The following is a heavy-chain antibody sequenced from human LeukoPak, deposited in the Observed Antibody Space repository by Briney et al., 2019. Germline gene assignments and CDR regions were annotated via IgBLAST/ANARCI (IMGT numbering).Heavy chain of an antibody. CDR3: ARVDYSNYRIDY. J-gene: IGHJ4*02. V-gene: IGHV4-34*01. Sequence: PSETLSLTCAVYGGSFSGYYWSWIRQPPGKGLEWIGEINHSGSTNYNPSLKSRVTISVDTSKNQFSLKLSSVTAADTAVYYCARVDYSNYRIDYWGQGTLVTVSS. CDR1: GGSFSGYY. D-gene: IGHD4-11*01. CDR2: INHSGST.